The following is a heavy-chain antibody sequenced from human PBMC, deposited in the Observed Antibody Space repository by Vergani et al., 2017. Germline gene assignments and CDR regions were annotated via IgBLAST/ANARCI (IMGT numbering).Heavy chain of an antibody. CDR2: MNPNSGNT. V-gene: IGHV1-8*01. Sequence: QVQLVQSGAEVKKPGASVKVSCKASGYTFTSYDINWVRQATGQGLEWMGWMNPNSGNTGYVQKFQGRVTMTRNTSISTAYMELSSLRSEDTAVYYCARVHRWYQRSSFDYWGQGTLVTVSS. CDR3: ARVHRWYQRSSFDY. D-gene: IGHD4-23*01. CDR1: GYTFTSYD. J-gene: IGHJ4*02.